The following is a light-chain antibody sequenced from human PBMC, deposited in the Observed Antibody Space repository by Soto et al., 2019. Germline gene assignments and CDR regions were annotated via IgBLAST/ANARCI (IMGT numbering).Light chain of an antibody. J-gene: IGLJ3*02. Sequence: QSALTQPASVSGSPGQSITISCTGTSSDVGSYNLVSWYQHHPGKAPKVMIYEVTKRPSGVSDRFSGSKSGNTASLTISGLQADDEADYYCCSYAGSSTCVFGGGTKVTVL. V-gene: IGLV2-23*02. CDR1: SSDVGSYNL. CDR3: CSYAGSSTCV. CDR2: EVT.